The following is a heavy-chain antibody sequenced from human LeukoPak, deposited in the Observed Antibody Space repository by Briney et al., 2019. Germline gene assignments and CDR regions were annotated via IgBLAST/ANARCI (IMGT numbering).Heavy chain of an antibody. CDR2: INHSGST. CDR1: GGSFSGYY. V-gene: IGHV4-34*01. J-gene: IGHJ4*02. Sequence: KPSKTLSLTCAVYGGSFSGYYWSWIRQPPGKGLEWIGEINHSGSTNYNPSLKSRVTISVDTSKNQFSLKLSSVTAADTAVYYCASFGRITIFGVVIPHYFDYWGQGTLVTVSS. D-gene: IGHD3-3*01. CDR3: ASFGRITIFGVVIPHYFDY.